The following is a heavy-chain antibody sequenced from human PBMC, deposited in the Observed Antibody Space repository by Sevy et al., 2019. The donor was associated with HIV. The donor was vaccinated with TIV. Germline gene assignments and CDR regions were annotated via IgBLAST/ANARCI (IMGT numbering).Heavy chain of an antibody. J-gene: IGHJ4*02. D-gene: IGHD4-17*01. CDR1: GYTFTAYY. V-gene: IGHV1-2*02. CDR2: INPNSGDK. Sequence: ASVKVSCKASGYTFTAYYMHWVRQAPGQGLEWMGWINPNSGDKNYAQRFQGSVTITRDTSISTLYMELSSLRSDDTAVYYCARGRDTTMVTSPPFDYWGQGTLVTVSS. CDR3: ARGRDTTMVTSPPFDY.